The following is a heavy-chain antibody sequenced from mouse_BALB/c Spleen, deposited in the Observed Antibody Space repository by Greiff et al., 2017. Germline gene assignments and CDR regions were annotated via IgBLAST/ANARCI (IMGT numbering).Heavy chain of an antibody. D-gene: IGHD2-1*01. CDR3: ARAGGNLPPLR. CDR1: GYTFTDYW. CDR2: IDTSDSYT. Sequence: QVQLQQPGAELVMPGASVKMSCKASGYTFTDYWMHWVKQRPGQGLEWIGAIDTSDSYTSYNQKFKGKATLTVDESSSTAYMQLSSLTSEDSAVYYCARAGGNLPPLRWGQGTLVTVSA. V-gene: IGHV1-69*01. J-gene: IGHJ3*01.